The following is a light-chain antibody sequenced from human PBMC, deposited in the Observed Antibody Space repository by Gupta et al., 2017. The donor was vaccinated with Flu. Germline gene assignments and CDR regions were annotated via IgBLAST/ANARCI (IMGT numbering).Light chain of an antibody. CDR2: AAS. V-gene: IGKV1-39*01. CDR3: QQTYSTHRE. CDR1: QSISNY. J-gene: IGKJ1*01. Sequence: DIQMTQSPSSLSASVGDRVTITCRASQSISNYLNWYQHKPGKAPKLLIYAASSLQTTVPSRFTGSGSGTDFTLTISRLQPEDFATYYCQQTYSTHREFGQGSKLEIK.